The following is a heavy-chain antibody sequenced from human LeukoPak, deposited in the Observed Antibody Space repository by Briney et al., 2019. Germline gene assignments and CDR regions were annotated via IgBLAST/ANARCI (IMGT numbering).Heavy chain of an antibody. Sequence: PSQTLSLTCSVSGGTISSGGYDWSWLGQRPGKGLGWIGYIYHSRSTYNNPSLKRRATISVNASKNLFLRRLSSVTAAETAVYYCAGEGQVVGRTMSDYWGQGTLVTVSS. D-gene: IGHD1-26*01. CDR1: GGTISSGGYD. CDR3: AGEGQVVGRTMSDY. J-gene: IGHJ4*02. CDR2: IYHSRST. V-gene: IGHV4-30-2*01.